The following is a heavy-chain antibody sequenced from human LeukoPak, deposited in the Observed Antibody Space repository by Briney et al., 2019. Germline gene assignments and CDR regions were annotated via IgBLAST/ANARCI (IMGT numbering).Heavy chain of an antibody. V-gene: IGHV4-59*01. CDR3: ARDSYDILTGYTWFDP. D-gene: IGHD3-9*01. CDR1: GGSISSYY. Sequence: SETLSLTCTVSGGSISSYYWSWIRQPPGKGLEWIGYIYYSGSTNYNPSLKSRVTISVDTSKNQFSLKLSSVTAADTVVYYCARDSYDILTGYTWFDPWGQGALVTVSS. CDR2: IYYSGST. J-gene: IGHJ5*02.